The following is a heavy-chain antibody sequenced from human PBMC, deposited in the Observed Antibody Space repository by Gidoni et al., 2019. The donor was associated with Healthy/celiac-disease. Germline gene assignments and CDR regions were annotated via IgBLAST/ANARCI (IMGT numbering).Heavy chain of an antibody. CDR1: GFTFSSYA. V-gene: IGHV3-23*01. Sequence: EVQLLESGGGLVQPGGSLRLSCAASGFTFSSYAMSWVRQAPGKGLAWVSAISGSGGSTYYADSVKGRFTISRDNSKNTLYLQMNSLRAEDTAVYYCAKDLWFGELFSGSAFDIWGQGTMVTVSS. D-gene: IGHD3-10*01. CDR2: ISGSGGST. J-gene: IGHJ3*02. CDR3: AKDLWFGELFSGSAFDI.